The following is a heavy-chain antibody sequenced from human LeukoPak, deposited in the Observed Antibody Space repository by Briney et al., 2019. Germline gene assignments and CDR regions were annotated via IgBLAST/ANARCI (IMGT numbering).Heavy chain of an antibody. CDR3: ARVSQSDFEWLSSLDS. D-gene: IGHD3-9*01. Sequence: GGSLRLSCAASRFTVSTNYMTWVRQAPGKGLEWVSFIYSGGSTYYADSVKGRFTISRDNSKNTLYLQMNSLRTEDTAVYYCARVSQSDFEWLSSLDSWGQGTLVTVSS. CDR1: RFTVSTNY. J-gene: IGHJ4*02. CDR2: IYSGGST. V-gene: IGHV3-66*01.